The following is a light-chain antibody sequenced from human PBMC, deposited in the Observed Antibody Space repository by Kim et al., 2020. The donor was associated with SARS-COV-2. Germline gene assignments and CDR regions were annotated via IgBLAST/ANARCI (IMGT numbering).Light chain of an antibody. CDR2: YDS. J-gene: IGLJ2*01. CDR3: QVWDSSRGV. CDR1: NMGSKS. V-gene: IGLV3-21*04. Sequence: VAPGKTARITCGGNNMGSKSVHWYQQKPGQAPVLVIYYDSDRPSGIPERFSGSNSGNTATLTISRVEAGDEADYYCQVWDSSRGVFGGGTQLTVL.